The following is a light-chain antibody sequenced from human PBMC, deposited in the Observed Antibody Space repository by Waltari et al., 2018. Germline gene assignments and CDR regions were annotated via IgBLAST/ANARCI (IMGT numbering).Light chain of an antibody. CDR2: LGS. Sequence: DIVMTQSPLSLPVTPGEPASISCRSSQSLMHSNGYNYLDWYLQKPGQSPLLLFYLGSNRASGVPDRFSGSGSGTDFTLKISRVEAEDVGVYYCMQALQTIFTFGPGTKVDIK. CDR1: QSLMHSNGYNY. V-gene: IGKV2-28*01. J-gene: IGKJ3*01. CDR3: MQALQTIFT.